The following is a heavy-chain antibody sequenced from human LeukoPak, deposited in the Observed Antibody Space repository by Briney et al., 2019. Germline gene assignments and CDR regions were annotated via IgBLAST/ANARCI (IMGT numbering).Heavy chain of an antibody. V-gene: IGHV3-74*01. D-gene: IGHD2-15*01. CDR3: ARILYGGAFDI. CDR1: GFAFSSYW. CDR2: INSDGSST. J-gene: IGHJ3*02. Sequence: GGSLRLSCAASGFAFSSYWMHWVRQAPGKGLVWVSRINSDGSSTSYADSVKGRFTISRDNAKNTLYLQMNSLRAEDTAVYYCARILYGGAFDIWGQGTMVTVSS.